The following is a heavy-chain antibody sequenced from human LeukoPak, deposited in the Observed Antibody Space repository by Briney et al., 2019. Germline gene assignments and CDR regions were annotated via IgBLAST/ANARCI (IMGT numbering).Heavy chain of an antibody. CDR3: ARTLRGYSDY. D-gene: IGHD2-15*01. Sequence: SETLSLTCTVSGGSISSSSYYWGWIRQPPGKGLEWIGSIYYSGSTYYNPSLKSRVTISVDTSKNQFSLKLSSVTAADTAVYYCARTLRGYSDYWGQGTLVTVSS. V-gene: IGHV4-39*01. CDR2: IYYSGST. CDR1: GGSISSSSYY. J-gene: IGHJ4*02.